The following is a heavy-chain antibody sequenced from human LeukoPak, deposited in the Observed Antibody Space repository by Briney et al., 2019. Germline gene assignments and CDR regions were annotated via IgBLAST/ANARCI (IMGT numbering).Heavy chain of an antibody. J-gene: IGHJ4*02. Sequence: GGSLRLSCAASGFIVSSNYMSWVRQAPGKGLEWVSVIYSGVTTYYADSVKGRFTISRDNSKNTLYLQTNSLRAEDTAVYYCARDSDSSGWSFDYWGQGTLVTVSS. CDR2: IYSGVTT. CDR1: GFIVSSNY. V-gene: IGHV3-53*01. D-gene: IGHD6-19*01. CDR3: ARDSDSSGWSFDY.